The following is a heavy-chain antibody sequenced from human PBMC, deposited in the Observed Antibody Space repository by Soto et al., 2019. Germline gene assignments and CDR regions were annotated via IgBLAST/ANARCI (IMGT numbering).Heavy chain of an antibody. J-gene: IGHJ4*02. CDR2: INHSGST. Sequence: SETLSLTCAVYGGSFSGYYWSWIRQPPGKGLEWIGEINHSGSTNYNPSLKSRVTISVDTSKNQFSLKLSSVTAADTAVYYCARVSKLSGSFDYWGQGTLVTVS. CDR1: GGSFSGYY. CDR3: ARVSKLSGSFDY. V-gene: IGHV4-34*01. D-gene: IGHD3-10*01.